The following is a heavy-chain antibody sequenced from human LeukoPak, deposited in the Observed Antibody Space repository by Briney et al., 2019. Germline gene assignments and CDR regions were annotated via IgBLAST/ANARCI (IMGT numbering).Heavy chain of an antibody. CDR3: AGGGGWVFDF. Sequence: GGSLRLSCAASGLTLSRNWMNWVRQAPGKGLEWVANIKQDGSAKYYANSVKGRFTISRDDAKNSLYLEVNSLRAEDTAVYYCAGGGGWVFDFWGQGTLVTVSS. J-gene: IGHJ4*02. D-gene: IGHD6-19*01. V-gene: IGHV3-7*04. CDR2: IKQDGSAK. CDR1: GLTLSRNW.